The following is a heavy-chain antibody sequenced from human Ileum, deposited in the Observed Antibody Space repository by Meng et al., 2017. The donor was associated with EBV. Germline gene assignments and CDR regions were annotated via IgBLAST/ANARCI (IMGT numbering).Heavy chain of an antibody. CDR2: IYYSGRT. J-gene: IGHJ5*02. D-gene: IGHD6-13*01. V-gene: IGHV4-39*01. CDR1: GGPINSSSYY. Sequence: QLPLQEPGPGLVKPSETLSLTCTVSGGPINSSSYYWGWIRQPPGKGLEWIGSIYYSGRTYYNPSLKSRVTISVDTSKNQFSLKLSSVTAADTAVYYCARPIAAAGWFDPWGQGTLVTVSS. CDR3: ARPIAAAGWFDP.